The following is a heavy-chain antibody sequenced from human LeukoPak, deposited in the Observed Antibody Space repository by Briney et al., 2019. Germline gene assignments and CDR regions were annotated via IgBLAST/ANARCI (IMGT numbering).Heavy chain of an antibody. CDR3: ARDLIFGVVPLYNWFDP. CDR2: INPNSGGT. Sequence: ASVKVSCKASGGTFSSYTISWVRQAPGQGLEWMGWINPNSGGTNYAQKFQGRVTMTRDTSISTAYMELSRLRSDDTAVYYCARDLIFGVVPLYNWFDPWGQGTLVTVSS. CDR1: GGTFSSYT. V-gene: IGHV1-2*02. J-gene: IGHJ5*02. D-gene: IGHD3-3*01.